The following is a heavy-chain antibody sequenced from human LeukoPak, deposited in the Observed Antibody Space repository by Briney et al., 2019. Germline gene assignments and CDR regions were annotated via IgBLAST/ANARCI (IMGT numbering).Heavy chain of an antibody. CDR3: ARDALDPQGN. Sequence: ASVKVSCKASGGTFSSYAISWVRQAPGQGLEWMGGIIPIFGTANYAQKFQGRVTITTDESTSTAYMELSSLRSEDTAVYYCARDALDPQGNWGQGTLVTVSS. CDR1: GGTFSSYA. D-gene: IGHD3-10*01. CDR2: IIPIFGTA. V-gene: IGHV1-69*05. J-gene: IGHJ4*02.